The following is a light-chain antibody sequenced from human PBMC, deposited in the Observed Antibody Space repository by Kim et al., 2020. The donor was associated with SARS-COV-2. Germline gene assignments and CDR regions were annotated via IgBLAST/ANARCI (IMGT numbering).Light chain of an antibody. CDR2: SAS. J-gene: IGKJ2*01. Sequence: LSPGERATLSCRASHSDSNNDFSWYQQKPGQAPRLLIYSASSRTTGIPDRFSGSGSGTDFTLTISRLEPEDYAVYYCQQYSSSPRTFGQGTKLEI. CDR3: QQYSSSPRT. CDR1: HSDSNND. V-gene: IGKV3-20*01.